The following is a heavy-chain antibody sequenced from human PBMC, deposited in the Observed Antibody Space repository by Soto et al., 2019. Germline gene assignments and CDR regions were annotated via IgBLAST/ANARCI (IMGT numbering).Heavy chain of an antibody. CDR1: GFTSRSYA. Sequence: QVQLVESGGGVVQPGRSLRLSCAASGFTSRSYAMHWVRQAPGKGLEWGAVISYDGSNKYYADSVKGRFTISRDNSENTLYLQMNSLRTEDTAVYYWARRLGSYDYNWGYFDRWCRGTLVTVSA. V-gene: IGHV3-30-3*01. D-gene: IGHD3-16*01. J-gene: IGHJ2*01. CDR3: ARRLGSYDYNWGYFDR. CDR2: ISYDGSNK.